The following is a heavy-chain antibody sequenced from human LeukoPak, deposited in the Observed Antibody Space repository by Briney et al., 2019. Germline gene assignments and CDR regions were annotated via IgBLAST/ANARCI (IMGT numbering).Heavy chain of an antibody. V-gene: IGHV1-69*05. J-gene: IGHJ6*03. D-gene: IGHD2-2*01. Sequence: ASVKVSCKASGGTFSSYAISWVRQAPGQGLEWMGGIIPIFGTANYAQKFQGRVTITTDESTSTAYMELSSLRSEDTAVYYCARSVDIVVVPAATDYYYYYMDVWGKGTTVTVSS. CDR3: ARSVDIVVVPAATDYYYYYMDV. CDR1: GGTFSSYA. CDR2: IIPIFGTA.